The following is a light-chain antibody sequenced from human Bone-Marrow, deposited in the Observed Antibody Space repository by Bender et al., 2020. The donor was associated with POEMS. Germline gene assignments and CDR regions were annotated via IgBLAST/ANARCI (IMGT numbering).Light chain of an antibody. CDR1: SSNTGSGYD. V-gene: IGLV1-40*01. CDR2: ENN. J-gene: IGLJ3*02. CDR3: QSYDNSLGGWV. Sequence: QSVLTQPPSVSGAPGQSVTISCTGSSSNTGSGYDINWYQHLPGTAPKLLIFENNKRPSGIPDRFSGSKSGTSASLAITGLQAEDEGDYYCQSYDNSLGGWVFGGGTKLTVL.